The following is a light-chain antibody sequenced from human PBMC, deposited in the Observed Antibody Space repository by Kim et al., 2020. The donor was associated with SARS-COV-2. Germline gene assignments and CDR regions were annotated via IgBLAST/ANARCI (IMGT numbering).Light chain of an antibody. CDR3: QSYDSSTHWV. J-gene: IGLJ3*02. CDR2: EDN. Sequence: KTVTLSCTRSRGSIASNYVEWYQQRPGSAPTTVIYEDNQRPSGVPDRFSGSIDSSSNSASLTISGLKTEDEADYYCQSYDSSTHWVFGGGTKLTVL. V-gene: IGLV6-57*03. CDR1: RGSIASNY.